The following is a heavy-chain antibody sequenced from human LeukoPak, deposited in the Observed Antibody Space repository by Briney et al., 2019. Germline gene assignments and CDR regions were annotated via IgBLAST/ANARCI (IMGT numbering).Heavy chain of an antibody. Sequence: HAGGSLRLSCAASGFTFSSYAMSWVRQAPGKGLEWVSAISGSGGSTYYADSVKGRFTISRDNSKNTLYLQMNSLRVEDTAVYYCAKVLAAVLVRGDSFDYWGQGTLIIVS. D-gene: IGHD3-10*01. CDR3: AKVLAAVLVRGDSFDY. J-gene: IGHJ4*02. V-gene: IGHV3-23*01. CDR2: ISGSGGST. CDR1: GFTFSSYA.